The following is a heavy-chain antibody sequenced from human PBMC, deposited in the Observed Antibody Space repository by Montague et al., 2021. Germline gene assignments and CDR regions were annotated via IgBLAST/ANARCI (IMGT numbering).Heavy chain of an antibody. Sequence: CAISGDSVSSNSVTWHWIRQSPSRGLEWLGRTYYRSKWANDYALSVRSRITFNPDTSKNQFSLQLDSVTPEDTAVYYCVRQSVSGKFDYWGQGTRVTVSS. CDR1: GDSVSSNSVT. D-gene: IGHD6-19*01. V-gene: IGHV6-1*01. CDR3: VRQSVSGKFDY. J-gene: IGHJ4*02. CDR2: TYYRSKWAN.